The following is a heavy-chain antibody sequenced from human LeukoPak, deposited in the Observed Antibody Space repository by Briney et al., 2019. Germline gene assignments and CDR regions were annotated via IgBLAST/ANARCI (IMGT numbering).Heavy chain of an antibody. CDR2: ISGRGDNT. J-gene: IGHJ4*02. CDR1: GFTFGTYA. V-gene: IGHV3-23*01. D-gene: IGHD3-16*01. Sequence: PGGSLRLSCAASGFTFGTYAMSWVRQAPGKGLEWVSAISGRGDNTYYADSVKGRFTISRDNSKNTLYLQMNSLRAEDTALYFCAKEISAYSGADAFDYWGQGTLVTVSS. CDR3: AKEISAYSGADAFDY.